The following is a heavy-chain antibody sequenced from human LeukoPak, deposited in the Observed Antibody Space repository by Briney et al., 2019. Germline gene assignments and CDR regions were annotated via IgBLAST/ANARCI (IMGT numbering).Heavy chain of an antibody. CDR2: IIPIFGTA. CDR1: GGTFSSYA. V-gene: IGHV1-69*05. D-gene: IGHD6-13*01. CDR3: ARGGSGYSSPEPYYYYYMDV. J-gene: IGHJ6*03. Sequence: SVKVSCKASGGTFSSYAISWVRQAPGQGLEWMGGIIPIFGTANYAQKFQGRVTITTDESTSTAYMELSSLRSEDTAVYYCARGGSGYSSPEPYYYYYMDVWGKGTTVTVSS.